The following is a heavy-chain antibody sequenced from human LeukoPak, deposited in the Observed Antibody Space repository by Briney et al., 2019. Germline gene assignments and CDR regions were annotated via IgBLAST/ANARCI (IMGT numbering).Heavy chain of an antibody. Sequence: SETLSLTCTVSGGSISSGSSYWSWIRQPAGKGLEWIWRIFSSGSTNYNPSLKSRVTISIDTAKNQFSLKLSSVTAADTAVYYCARDYHSSGWTFFDYWGQGILVTVSS. CDR3: ARDYHSSGWTFFDY. CDR2: IFSSGST. CDR1: GGSISSGSSY. J-gene: IGHJ4*02. V-gene: IGHV4-61*02. D-gene: IGHD6-19*01.